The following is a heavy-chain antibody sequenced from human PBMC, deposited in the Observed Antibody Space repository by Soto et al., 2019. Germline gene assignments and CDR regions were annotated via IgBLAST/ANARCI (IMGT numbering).Heavy chain of an antibody. V-gene: IGHV2-5*02. CDR1: GLSLRTTGVG. J-gene: IGHJ6*02. CDR2: LYWDDDK. D-gene: IGHD2-21*02. Sequence: QVTLKESGPTLVKPTQTLTLTCTVSGLSLRTTGVGVGWVRQPPGKALEWLALLYWDDDKRYSPSLRSRLTSAKAISDKHVVLTMTNMDTVDTATYYCVQSRCGGDCLEIYSSHAYNGLDVWGQGTTVTVSS. CDR3: VQSRCGGDCLEIYSSHAYNGLDV.